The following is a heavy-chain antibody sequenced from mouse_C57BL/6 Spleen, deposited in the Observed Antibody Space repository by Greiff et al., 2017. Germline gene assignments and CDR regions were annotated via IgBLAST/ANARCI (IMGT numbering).Heavy chain of an antibody. CDR3: ARSLYYRGFDY. CDR1: GYAFSSYW. Sequence: QVQLQQSGAELVKPGASVKISCKASGYAFSSYWMNWVKQRPGKGLEWIGQIYPGDGDTNYNGKFKGKATLTADKSSSTAYMQLSSLTSEDSAVYFCARSLYYRGFDYWGQGTTLTVSS. D-gene: IGHD2-12*01. CDR2: IYPGDGDT. V-gene: IGHV1-80*01. J-gene: IGHJ2*01.